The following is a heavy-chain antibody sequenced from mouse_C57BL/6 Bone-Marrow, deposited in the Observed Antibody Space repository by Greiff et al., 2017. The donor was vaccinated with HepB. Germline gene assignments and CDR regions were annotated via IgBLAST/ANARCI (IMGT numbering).Heavy chain of an antibody. CDR2: IRNKANNHAT. V-gene: IGHV6-6*01. J-gene: IGHJ2*01. Sequence: DVKLVESGGGLVQPGGSMKLSCAASGFTFSDAWMDWVRQSPEKGLEWVAEIRNKANNHATYYAAYVKGRFTISRDDSKSSVYRQMNSVRAEDTGMYYSTRRITTVVADFDYWGQGTTLTVSS. D-gene: IGHD1-1*01. CDR3: TRRITTVVADFDY. CDR1: GFTFSDAW.